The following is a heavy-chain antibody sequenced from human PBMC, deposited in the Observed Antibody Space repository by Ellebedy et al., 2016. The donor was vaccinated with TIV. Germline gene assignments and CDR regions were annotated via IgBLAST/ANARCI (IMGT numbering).Heavy chain of an antibody. J-gene: IGHJ5*02. CDR1: GFTSHDHG. D-gene: IGHD1-1*01. CDR3: TKDVDPGGLYS. CDR2: IIWNTGRT. Sequence: SLKISCAVSGFTSHDHGMHWVRQAPGKGLEWVSGIIWNTGRTGYADSVKGRFTISRDNAKNSLYLKMNSLRVEDTALYYCTKDVDPGGLYSWGQGTRVTVSS. V-gene: IGHV3-9*02.